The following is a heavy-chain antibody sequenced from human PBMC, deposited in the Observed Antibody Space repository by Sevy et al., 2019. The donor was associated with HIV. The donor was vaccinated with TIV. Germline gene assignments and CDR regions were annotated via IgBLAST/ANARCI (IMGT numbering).Heavy chain of an antibody. J-gene: IGHJ6*03. D-gene: IGHD1-26*01. CDR3: GGGGLGGAAGLGYMGI. Sequence: GGSLRLSCAASGFSFSSSGMHWVRQAPGKGLEWVADIWYDGSKQYYEDSVKGRFTMSRDNSKKTVYLQMNSLRVEDTGVYYCGGGGLGGAAGLGYMGILGKGTTVTVSS. V-gene: IGHV3-33*01. CDR1: GFSFSSSG. CDR2: IWYDGSKQ.